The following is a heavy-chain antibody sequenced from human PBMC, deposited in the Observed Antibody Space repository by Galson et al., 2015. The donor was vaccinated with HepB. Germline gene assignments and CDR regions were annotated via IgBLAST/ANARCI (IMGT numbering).Heavy chain of an antibody. CDR1: GFTFSSYS. D-gene: IGHD4-11*01. CDR3: ARDGVTTALGY. CDR2: ISSSSSYT. J-gene: IGHJ4*02. Sequence: SLRLSCAASGFTFSSYSMNWVRQAPGKGLEWVPYISSSSSYTNYADSVKGRFTISRDNAKNSLYLQMNSLRAEDTAVYYCARDGVTTALGYWGQGTLVTVSS. V-gene: IGHV3-21*05.